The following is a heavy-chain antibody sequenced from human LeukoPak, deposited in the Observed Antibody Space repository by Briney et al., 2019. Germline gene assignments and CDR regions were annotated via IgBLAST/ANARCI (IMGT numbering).Heavy chain of an antibody. CDR3: APQYYYDSSGRFDY. CDR1: GFSFSSYG. V-gene: IGHV3-30*02. CDR2: IQYDGSNK. D-gene: IGHD3-22*01. Sequence: PVGSLRLSCAASGFSFSSYGMQWVRQAPGKGLERVAFIQYDGSNKYYAESVKGRFTISRDNSKNTLYLQMNSLRAEDTAVYYCAPQYYYDSSGRFDYWGQGTLVTVSS. J-gene: IGHJ4*02.